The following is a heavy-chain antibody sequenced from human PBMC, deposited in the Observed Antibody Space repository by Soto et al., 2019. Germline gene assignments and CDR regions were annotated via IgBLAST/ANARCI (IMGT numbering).Heavy chain of an antibody. CDR1: GGSLRGYS. CDR3: ARARFDSWSHIYYGLDV. CDR2: INHSGTT. J-gene: IGHJ6*02. D-gene: IGHD3-3*01. V-gene: IGHV4-34*01. Sequence: PSGSLSLTCAVYGGSLRGYSWTWLRQHPGKGLEWIGEINHSGTTDYNPALKSRVTMSADTSKNQFSLRMTSVTAADTAVYYCARARFDSWSHIYYGLDVWGQGTTVTVSS.